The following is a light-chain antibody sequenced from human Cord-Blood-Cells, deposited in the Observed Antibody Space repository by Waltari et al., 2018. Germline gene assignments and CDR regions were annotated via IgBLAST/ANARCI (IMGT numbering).Light chain of an antibody. CDR3: SSYTSSSTLV. CDR2: DVS. CDR1: SSDVGGYNS. Sequence: QSALTQPASVSGSPGQSITISCTGTSSDVGGYNSVSWYQQHPGKAPKLMVYDVSNRPSGVSNRFSCSKSGNTASLTISWLQAEDEADYYCSSYTSSSTLVFGTGTKVTVL. V-gene: IGLV2-14*01. J-gene: IGLJ1*01.